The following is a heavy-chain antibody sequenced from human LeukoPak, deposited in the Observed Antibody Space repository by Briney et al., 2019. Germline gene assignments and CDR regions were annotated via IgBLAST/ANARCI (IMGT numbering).Heavy chain of an antibody. CDR1: GGSISSSSYY. J-gene: IGHJ6*02. V-gene: IGHV4-39*01. D-gene: IGHD6-19*01. Sequence: SETLSLTCTVSGGSISSSSYYWGWIRQPLGKGLEWIGSIYYSGSTYYNPSLKSRVTISVDTSKNQFSLKLSSVTAADTAVYYCASGPPGQWLVSYYYYYGMDVWGQGTTVTVSS. CDR3: ASGPPGQWLVSYYYYYGMDV. CDR2: IYYSGST.